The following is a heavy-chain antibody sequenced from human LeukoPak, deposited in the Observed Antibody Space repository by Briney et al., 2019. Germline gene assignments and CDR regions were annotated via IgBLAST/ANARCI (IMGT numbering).Heavy chain of an antibody. V-gene: IGHV1-2*04. Sequence: GASVKVSCKASGYTFTDYYMHWVRQAPGQGLEWMGWINPNSGGTNYAQKFQGWVTMTRDTSISTAYMELSRLRSDDTAVYYCTRDYFGSRTPCNWFDPWGQGTLVTVSS. CDR3: TRDYFGSRTPCNWFDP. CDR2: INPNSGGT. D-gene: IGHD3-10*01. J-gene: IGHJ5*02. CDR1: GYTFTDYY.